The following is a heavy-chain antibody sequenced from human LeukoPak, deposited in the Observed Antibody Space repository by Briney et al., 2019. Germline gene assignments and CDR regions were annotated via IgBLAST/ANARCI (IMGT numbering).Heavy chain of an antibody. CDR2: INHSGST. J-gene: IGHJ4*02. CDR1: GGSFSGYY. D-gene: IGHD3-16*02. Sequence: PSETLSLTCAVYGGSFSGYYWSWIRQPPGKGLEWIGEINHSGSTNYNPSLKSRVTISVDTSKDRFSLKLSSVTAADTAVYYCARVTWSYPSKLFDYWGQGTLVTVSS. CDR3: ARVTWSYPSKLFDY. V-gene: IGHV4-34*01.